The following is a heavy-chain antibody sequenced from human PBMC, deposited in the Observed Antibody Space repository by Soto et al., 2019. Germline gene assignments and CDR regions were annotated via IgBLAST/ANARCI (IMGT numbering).Heavy chain of an antibody. V-gene: IGHV4-59*01. CDR3: AIAAAGTGSYYYGMDV. J-gene: IGHJ6*01. D-gene: IGHD6-13*01. CDR2: IYYSGST. Sequence: QVQLRESGPGLVKPSETLSLTCTVSGGSISSYYWSWIRQPPGKGLEWIGYIYYSGSTNYNPSLKSRVTISVDTSKNQFSLKLSSVTAADTAVYYCAIAAAGTGSYYYGMDVW. CDR1: GGSISSYY.